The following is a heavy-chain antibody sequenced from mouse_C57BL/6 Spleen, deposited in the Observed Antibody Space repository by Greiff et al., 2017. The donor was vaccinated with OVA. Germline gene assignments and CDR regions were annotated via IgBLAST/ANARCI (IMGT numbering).Heavy chain of an antibody. J-gene: IGHJ1*03. CDR2: IDPSDSYT. CDR3: ARGDSNYPYWYFDV. V-gene: IGHV1-69*01. CDR1: GYTFTSYW. Sequence: VQLQQPGAELVMPGASVKLSCKASGYTFTSYWMHWVKQRPGQGLEWIGEIDPSDSYTNYNQKFKGKSTLTVDKSSSTAYMQLSSLTSEDSAVYYGARGDSNYPYWYFDVWGTGTTVTVSS. D-gene: IGHD2-5*01.